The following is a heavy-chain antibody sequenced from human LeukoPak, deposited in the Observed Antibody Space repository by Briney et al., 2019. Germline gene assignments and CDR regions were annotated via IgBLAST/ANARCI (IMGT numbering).Heavy chain of an antibody. D-gene: IGHD3-22*01. J-gene: IGHJ4*02. Sequence: GGSLRLSCAASGLTFSSHWMHWVRQAPGKGLVWVSRITNDGSSTTYADSVKGRFTISRDNAKNMLYLQVNSLRAEDTAVYYCAKDLYYYDSSGPAGYWGQGTLVTVSS. V-gene: IGHV3-74*01. CDR1: GLTFSSHW. CDR2: ITNDGSST. CDR3: AKDLYYYDSSGPAGY.